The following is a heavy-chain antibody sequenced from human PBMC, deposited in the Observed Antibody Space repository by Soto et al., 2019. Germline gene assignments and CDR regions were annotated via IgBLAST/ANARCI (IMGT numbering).Heavy chain of an antibody. CDR3: ATYCSSINCYNAWFDP. V-gene: IGHV3-48*01. D-gene: IGHD2-2*02. CDR1: GFPFSSYS. J-gene: IGHJ5*02. CDR2: ISSSSTTI. Sequence: PGGSLRLSCAASGFPFSSYSMNWVRQAPGKGLEWVSYISSSSTTIYYADSVKGRFTISRDNAKNSLYLQMYSLRPEDTAVYYCATYCSSINCYNAWFDPWGQGTLVTV.